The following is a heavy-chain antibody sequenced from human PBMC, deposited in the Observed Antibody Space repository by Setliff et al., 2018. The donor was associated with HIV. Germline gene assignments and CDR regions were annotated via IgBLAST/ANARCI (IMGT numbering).Heavy chain of an antibody. CDR3: ASRSYGSSDYYYYMDV. CDR2: IIPIVGIA. J-gene: IGHJ6*03. CDR1: GGTFSSYA. Sequence: SVKVSCKASGGTFSSYAISWVRQAPGQGLQWMGGIIPIVGIANYVQKFQGRVTMTTDTSTSTAYMELRSLRSDDTAVYYCASRSYGSSDYYYYMDVWGKGTTVTVSS. V-gene: IGHV1-69*10. D-gene: IGHD5-18*01.